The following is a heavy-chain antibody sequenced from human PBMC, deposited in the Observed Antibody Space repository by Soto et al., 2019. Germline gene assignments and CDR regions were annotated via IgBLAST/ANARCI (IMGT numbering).Heavy chain of an antibody. V-gene: IGHV6-1*01. CDR2: TYYRSRWYN. CDR1: WGSVSSNSAA. J-gene: IGHJ6*03. D-gene: IGHD1-7*01. CDR3: AGTTSHQWYYMDV. Sequence: SQTLSLTCASSWGSVSSNSAAWNWIRLSPSRGLEWLARTYYRSRWYNDYAVSVRSRITVNPDTSKNQFSLQLTSVTPEDTAVYYCAGTTSHQWYYMDVWGKGTTVTVSS.